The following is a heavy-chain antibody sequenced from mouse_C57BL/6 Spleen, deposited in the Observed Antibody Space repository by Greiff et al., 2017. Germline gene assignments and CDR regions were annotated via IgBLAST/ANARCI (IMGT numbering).Heavy chain of an antibody. V-gene: IGHV5-17*01. CDR3: ARRDYDYGFAY. CDR1: GFSFSDYG. CDR2: ISRCSSTI. D-gene: IGHD2-4*01. J-gene: IGHJ3*01. Sequence: DVQLVASGGGLVKPGGSLTLSCAASGFSFSDYGMHWVRQAPETGLVWFAYISRCSSTIYYADTVKGRFTFSSDNAKNNLFLQMTSLRSEDTAMYYCARRDYDYGFAYWGQGTLVTVAA.